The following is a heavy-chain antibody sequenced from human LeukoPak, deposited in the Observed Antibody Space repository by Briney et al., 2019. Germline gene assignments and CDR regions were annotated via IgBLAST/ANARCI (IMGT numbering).Heavy chain of an antibody. Sequence: GGSLRLSCAASGFTLSSFWMSWVRQAPGKGLEWVANIKQDGNEKYYADSVKGRFTISRDNAKNSLYLQMNSLRAEDTAVYYCATIKVRANNYDTDGFEYWGQGTLVTVSS. CDR2: IKQDGNEK. J-gene: IGHJ4*02. CDR3: ATIKVRANNYDTDGFEY. V-gene: IGHV3-7*05. D-gene: IGHD3-10*01. CDR1: GFTLSSFW.